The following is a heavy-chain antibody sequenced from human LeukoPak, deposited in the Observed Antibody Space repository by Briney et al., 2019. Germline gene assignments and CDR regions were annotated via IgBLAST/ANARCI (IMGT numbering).Heavy chain of an antibody. V-gene: IGHV3-30*03. CDR3: AIGSDLGFLEWLLEADY. Sequence: PGGPLRLSCAASRFTFRSYGMHWVRQAPGKGLEWVAVISYDGSNKYYADSVKGRFTISRDNSKNTLYLQINSLRAEDTAVYYCAIGSDLGFLEWLLEADYWGQGTLVTVSS. CDR1: RFTFRSYG. J-gene: IGHJ4*02. CDR2: ISYDGSNK. D-gene: IGHD3-3*01.